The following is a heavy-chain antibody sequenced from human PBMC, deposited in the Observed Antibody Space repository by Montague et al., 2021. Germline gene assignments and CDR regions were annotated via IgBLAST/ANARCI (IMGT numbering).Heavy chain of an antibody. D-gene: IGHD6-25*01. J-gene: IGHJ6*03. V-gene: IGHV4-4*07. CDR3: ARDTVGASGYLYYYYMDV. CDR1: GDSINTYS. CDR2: LSNGGST. Sequence: SETLSLTCTVSGDSINTYSWSWIRQPAGKGLEWIGRLSNGGSTNSNPSLKSRVSMSVDTSKNQFSLKLSSVTAADTAVYFCARDTVGASGYLYYYYMDVWGRGTTVTVSS.